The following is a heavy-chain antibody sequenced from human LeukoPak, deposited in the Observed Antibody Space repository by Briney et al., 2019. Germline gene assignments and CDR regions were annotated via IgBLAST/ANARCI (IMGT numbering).Heavy chain of an antibody. CDR3: ARHIGYSEGYYYYYYMDV. Sequence: SETLSLTCTVSGGSISSSSYYWGWIRQPPGKGLEWIGSIYYSGSTYYNPSLKSRVTISVDTSKNQFSLKLSSVTAADTAVYCCARHIGYSEGYYYYYYMDVWGKGTTVTVSS. CDR1: GGSISSSSYY. CDR2: IYYSGST. V-gene: IGHV4-39*01. D-gene: IGHD6-13*01. J-gene: IGHJ6*03.